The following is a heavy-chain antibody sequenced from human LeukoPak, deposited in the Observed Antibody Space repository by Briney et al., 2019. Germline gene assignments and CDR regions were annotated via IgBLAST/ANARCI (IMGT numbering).Heavy chain of an antibody. CDR1: GGSFSGYY. CDR3: ARVGIAVAGFDY. CDR2: INHRGST. D-gene: IGHD6-19*01. Sequence: PSETLSLTCAVYGGSFSGYYWSWIRQPPGKGLEWIGEINHRGSTNYNPSLKSRVTISVDTSKNQFSLKLSSVTAADTAVYYCARVGIAVAGFDYWGQGTLVTVSS. J-gene: IGHJ4*02. V-gene: IGHV4-34*01.